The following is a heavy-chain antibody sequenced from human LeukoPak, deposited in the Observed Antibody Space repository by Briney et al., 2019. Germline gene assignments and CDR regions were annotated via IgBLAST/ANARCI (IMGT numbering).Heavy chain of an antibody. D-gene: IGHD5-12*01. CDR2: IIPIFGTA. V-gene: IGHV1-69*13. Sequence: SVKVSCKASGGTFSNYAISWVRQAPGQGLEWMGGIIPIFGTANYAQKFQGRVTITADESTSTAYMELSSLRSEDTAVYYCARGNSAYDLFGHIDYWGQGTLVTVSS. CDR3: ARGNSAYDLFGHIDY. J-gene: IGHJ4*02. CDR1: GGTFSNYA.